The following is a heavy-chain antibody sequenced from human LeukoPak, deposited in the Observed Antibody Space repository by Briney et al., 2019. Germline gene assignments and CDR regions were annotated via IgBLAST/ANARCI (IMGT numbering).Heavy chain of an antibody. CDR3: ARGPPTDYYDSSGFYYVFDY. J-gene: IGHJ4*02. V-gene: IGHV4-34*01. D-gene: IGHD3-22*01. CDR1: GGSISSYY. CDR2: INHSGST. Sequence: SETLSLTCTVSGGSISSYYWSWIRQPPGKGLEWIGEINHSGSTNYNPSLKSRVTISVDTSKNQFSLKLSSVTAADTAVYFCARGPPTDYYDSSGFYYVFDYWGQGTLVTVSS.